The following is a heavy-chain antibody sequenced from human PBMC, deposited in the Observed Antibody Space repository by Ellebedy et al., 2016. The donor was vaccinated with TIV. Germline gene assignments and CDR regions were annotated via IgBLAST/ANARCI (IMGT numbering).Heavy chain of an antibody. V-gene: IGHV4-59*08. D-gene: IGHD3-10*01. CDR2: FSYTGST. CDR3: ARRKVRSGPAFDY. CDR1: GASISSYS. Sequence: SETLSLTCTVSGASISSYSWAWIRQPPGMGLDYIGYFSYTGSTNYSPSLNSRVSISVDTSKNQFSLKLSSVTAADTAVYYCARRKVRSGPAFDYWGQGTLVTVSS. J-gene: IGHJ4*02.